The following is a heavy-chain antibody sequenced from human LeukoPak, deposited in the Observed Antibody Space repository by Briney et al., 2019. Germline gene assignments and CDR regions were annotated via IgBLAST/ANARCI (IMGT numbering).Heavy chain of an antibody. Sequence: PGGSLRLSCAASGFTFSSYGMHWVRQAPGKGLEWVAVISYDGSNKYYADSVKGRFTISRDNSKNTLYLQMNSLRAEDTAVYYCASSSPLGYFDYWGQGTLVTVSS. V-gene: IGHV3-30*03. J-gene: IGHJ4*02. CDR1: GFTFSSYG. CDR3: ASSSPLGYFDY. D-gene: IGHD7-27*01. CDR2: ISYDGSNK.